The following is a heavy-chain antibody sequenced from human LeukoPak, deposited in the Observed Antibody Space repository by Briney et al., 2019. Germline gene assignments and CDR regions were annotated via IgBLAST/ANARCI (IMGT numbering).Heavy chain of an antibody. J-gene: IGHJ4*02. D-gene: IGHD1-26*01. CDR1: GFTFSTYE. CDR3: AREGGSFFFEY. V-gene: IGHV3-48*03. CDR2: ISNSGRTI. Sequence: PGGSLRLSCAASGFTFSTYEMNWVRQAPGKGLEWVSYISNSGRTIYYADSVKGRFTISRDNAKDSLYLQMNSLRAEDTAVYYCAREGGSFFFEYWGQGTLVTVSS.